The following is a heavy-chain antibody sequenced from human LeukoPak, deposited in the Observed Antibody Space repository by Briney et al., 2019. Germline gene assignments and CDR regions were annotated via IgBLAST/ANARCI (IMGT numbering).Heavy chain of an antibody. CDR3: AGGPGFLIDC. J-gene: IGHJ4*02. V-gene: IGHV3-7*01. CDR1: GFTFSSYW. CDR2: IDQDGSGK. Sequence: AGGSLRLSCVTSGFTFSSYWMCWVRQTPGKGLEWVANIDQDGSGKNYVDSVKGRLTISRDNAKNLLFLQMNSLRPEDTAVYYCAGGPGFLIDCWGQGTLVTVSS. D-gene: IGHD3-3*01.